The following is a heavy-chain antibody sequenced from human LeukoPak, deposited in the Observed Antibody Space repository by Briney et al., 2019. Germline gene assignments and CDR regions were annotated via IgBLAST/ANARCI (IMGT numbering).Heavy chain of an antibody. D-gene: IGHD2-15*01. J-gene: IGHJ6*02. Sequence: SQTLSLTCAVSGGSISSGGYSWSWIRQPPGQGLEWIGYIYHSGSTYYNPSLKSRVTISVDRSKNQFSLKLSSVTAADTAVYYCARGSGNYYGMDVWGQGTTVTVSS. CDR2: IYHSGST. CDR3: ARGSGNYYGMDV. CDR1: GGSISSGGYS. V-gene: IGHV4-30-2*01.